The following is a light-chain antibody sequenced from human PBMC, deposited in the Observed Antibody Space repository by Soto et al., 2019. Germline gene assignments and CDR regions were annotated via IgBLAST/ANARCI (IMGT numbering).Light chain of an antibody. V-gene: IGLV2-14*01. Sequence: QSALTQPASVSGSPGQSITISCTGSSSDVGGYNYVSWYQQHPGKAPKLMIYEVSNRPSGISNRFSGSESGNTASLTLSGLQAEDEADYYCSSYTSRSTLVFGGGTKLTVL. J-gene: IGLJ2*01. CDR2: EVS. CDR1: SSDVGGYNY. CDR3: SSYTSRSTLV.